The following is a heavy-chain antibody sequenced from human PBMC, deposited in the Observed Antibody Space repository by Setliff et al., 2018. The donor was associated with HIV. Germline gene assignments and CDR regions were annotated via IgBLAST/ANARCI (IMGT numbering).Heavy chain of an antibody. D-gene: IGHD6-19*01. J-gene: IGHJ1*01. V-gene: IGHV1-8*02. CDR3: ARVAVPGLAYFPH. Sequence: GASVKVSCKASGYSFINYGINWVRQATGQGLEGMGWMNPNSGNTGYAQKFQGRVTMTRNTSISTAYMEMSGLRSEDTAVFYCARVAVPGLAYFPHWGQGTLVTVSS. CDR2: MNPNSGNT. CDR1: GYSFINYG.